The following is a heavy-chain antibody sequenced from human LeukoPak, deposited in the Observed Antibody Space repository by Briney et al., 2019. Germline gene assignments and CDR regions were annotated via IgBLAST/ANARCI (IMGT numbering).Heavy chain of an antibody. D-gene: IGHD6-6*01. Sequence: GGSLRLSCAASGFTFSSYAMTWVRQAPGKGLEWVSAISGSGGSTYYADSVKGRFTISRDNSKNTLYLQMNSLRAEDTAVYYCAKGGSSIAARPIYYWGQGTLVTVSS. CDR1: GFTFSSYA. V-gene: IGHV3-23*01. J-gene: IGHJ4*02. CDR2: ISGSGGST. CDR3: AKGGSSIAARPIYY.